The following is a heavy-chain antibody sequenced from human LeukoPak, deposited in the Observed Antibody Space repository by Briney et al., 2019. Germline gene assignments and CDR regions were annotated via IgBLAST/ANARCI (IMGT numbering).Heavy chain of an antibody. CDR3: ARETGGYYYDSSVVDGAFDI. J-gene: IGHJ3*02. D-gene: IGHD3-22*01. CDR1: GGSISSGGYY. Sequence: SQTLSLTCTVSGGSISSGGYYWSWIRQHPGKGLEWIVYIYYSGSTYYNPSLKSRVTISVDTSKNQFSLKLSSVTAADTAVYYCARETGGYYYDSSVVDGAFDIWGQGTMVTVSS. V-gene: IGHV4-31*03. CDR2: IYYSGST.